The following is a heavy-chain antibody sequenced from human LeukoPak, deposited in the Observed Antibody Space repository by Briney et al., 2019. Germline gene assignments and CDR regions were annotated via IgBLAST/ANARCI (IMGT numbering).Heavy chain of an antibody. Sequence: SGGSLRLSCAGSGFTFSSYGMHWVRQAPGKGLEWVAFIHYDGTNEYYADSVKGRFTISRDNFKNTLSLQMNGLRVEDTALYYCVNSGFDPWGQGTLVTVSS. CDR1: GFTFSSYG. CDR3: VNSGFDP. D-gene: IGHD3-10*01. V-gene: IGHV3-30*02. CDR2: IHYDGTNE. J-gene: IGHJ5*02.